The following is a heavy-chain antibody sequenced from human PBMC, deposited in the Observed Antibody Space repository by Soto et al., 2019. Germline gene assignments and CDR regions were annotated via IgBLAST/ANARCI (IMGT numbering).Heavy chain of an antibody. D-gene: IGHD3-9*01. CDR1: GGSFGGYY. V-gene: IGHV4-34*01. Sequence: SETLSLTCAIYGGSFGGYYWSWIRQPPGKGLEWIGEINHSGSTNYNPSLKSRVTISVDTSKNQFSLKLSSVTAADTAVYYCARAGEDDKRDSWGQGTLVTVSS. J-gene: IGHJ4*02. CDR3: ARAGEDDKRDS. CDR2: INHSGST.